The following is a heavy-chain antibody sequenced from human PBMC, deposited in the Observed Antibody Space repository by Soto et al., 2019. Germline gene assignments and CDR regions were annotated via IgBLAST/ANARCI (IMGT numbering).Heavy chain of an antibody. V-gene: IGHV4-34*01. CDR3: ASARGEVQH. D-gene: IGHD3-10*01. Sequence: QVQLQQWGAGLLKPSETLSLTCAVYGGSFSGYYWSWIRQPPGKGLEWIGELNASGGTNYNASLRSRVTISGASSTNQFSLKLSFVTAADTAVYYCASARGEVQHWSQGTLVTVSS. CDR2: LNASGGT. J-gene: IGHJ1*01. CDR1: GGSFSGYY.